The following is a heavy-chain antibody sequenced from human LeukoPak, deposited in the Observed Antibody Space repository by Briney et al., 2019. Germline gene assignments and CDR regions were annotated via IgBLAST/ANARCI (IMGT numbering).Heavy chain of an antibody. V-gene: IGHV3-23*01. CDR2: ISGSGGST. CDR3: AKDIITIFGVVTPRSDAFDI. D-gene: IGHD3-3*01. Sequence: HPGGSLRLSCAASGFTFSSYGMHWVRQAPGKGLEWVSAISGSGGSTYYADSVKGRFTISRDNSKNTLYLQMNSLRAEDTAVYYCAKDIITIFGVVTPRSDAFDIWGQGTMVTVSS. CDR1: GFTFSSYG. J-gene: IGHJ3*02.